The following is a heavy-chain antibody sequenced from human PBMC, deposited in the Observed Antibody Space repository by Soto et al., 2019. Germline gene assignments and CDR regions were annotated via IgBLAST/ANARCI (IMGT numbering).Heavy chain of an antibody. CDR3: MMSHGAY. CDR1: GGSVSSGPYH. V-gene: IGHV4-61*01. Sequence: QVQLQESGPGLVKTSETLSLTCTVSGGSVSSGPYHWNWVRQPPGKGLEWIGHLSSSGTANYSPSLRGRVTMATDTSKNQFSLRLTSVTAADTAVYYCMMSHGAYWGQGTLVTVSP. CDR2: LSSSGTA. D-gene: IGHD2-8*01. J-gene: IGHJ4*02.